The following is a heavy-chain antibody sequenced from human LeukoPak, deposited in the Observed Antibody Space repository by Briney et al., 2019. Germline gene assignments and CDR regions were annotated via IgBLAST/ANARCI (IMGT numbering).Heavy chain of an antibody. CDR1: GFTFSSHW. J-gene: IGHJ4*02. V-gene: IGHV3-7*01. CDR3: ARVGYCSTTSCYWRAFDY. Sequence: GGSLRLSCAASGFTFSSHWMSWVRPAPGKGLEWVANINQDGSEQYYVDSVKGRFTISRDNAKNSLYLQMNSLRAEDTAVYYCARVGYCSTTSCYWRAFDYWGQGTLVTVSS. D-gene: IGHD2-2*01. CDR2: INQDGSEQ.